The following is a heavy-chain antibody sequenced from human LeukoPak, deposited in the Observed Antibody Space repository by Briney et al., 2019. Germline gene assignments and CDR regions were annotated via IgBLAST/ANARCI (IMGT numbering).Heavy chain of an antibody. CDR3: ARLQWLSTPFFDY. CDR2: VYTSGST. Sequence: PSETLSLTCTVSGALISSGSYYWSWIRQPAGKGLEWIGRVYTSGSTNYNPSLKSRVNISLDTPKNQFSLKLISVTAADTAVYFCARLQWLSTPFFDYWGQGTLVIVSS. CDR1: GALISSGSYY. V-gene: IGHV4-61*02. D-gene: IGHD6-19*01. J-gene: IGHJ4*02.